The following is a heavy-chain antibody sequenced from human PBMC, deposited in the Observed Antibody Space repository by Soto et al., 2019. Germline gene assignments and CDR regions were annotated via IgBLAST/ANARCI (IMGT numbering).Heavy chain of an antibody. J-gene: IGHJ4*02. V-gene: IGHV3-53*01. CDR3: GTQRGGGGY. Sequence: EVQLVESGGGLIQPGGSLRLSCAVSGFTVSNNYMSWVRQAPGKGLEGVSVIYSGGYTAYGDSVKGRFTISRDNSKNTIFFQKKGPGAEDTGWFSGGTQRGGGGYWGQGTLVTVSS. CDR1: GFTVSNNY. D-gene: IGHD6-25*01. CDR2: IYSGGYT.